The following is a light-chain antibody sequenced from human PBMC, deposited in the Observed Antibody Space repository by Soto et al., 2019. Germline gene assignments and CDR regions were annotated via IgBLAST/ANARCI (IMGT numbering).Light chain of an antibody. CDR3: QQYGSSPYGCT. J-gene: IGKJ2*02. V-gene: IGKV3-20*01. Sequence: EIVLTQSPGTLSLSPGERATLSCRASQSVSSSYLAWYQQKPGQAPRLLIYGASSRATGIPDRFSGSGSGTDFTLTISRLEPEDFAVYYCQQYGSSPYGCTFGQGTKLEIK. CDR2: GAS. CDR1: QSVSSSY.